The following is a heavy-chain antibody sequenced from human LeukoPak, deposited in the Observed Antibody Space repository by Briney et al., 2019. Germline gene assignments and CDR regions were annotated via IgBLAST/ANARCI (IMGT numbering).Heavy chain of an antibody. J-gene: IGHJ6*02. CDR1: GFTVSSNY. D-gene: IGHD1-1*01. CDR3: ARQGAGGIYYYYYYGMDV. Sequence: GSLRLSCAASGFTVSSNYMSWVRQPPRKGLEWIAEINHSGSTNYNPSLKSRVTISVDTSKNQFSLKLSSVTAADTAVYYCARQGAGGIYYYYYYGMDVWGQGTTVTVSS. CDR2: INHSGST. V-gene: IGHV4-34*01.